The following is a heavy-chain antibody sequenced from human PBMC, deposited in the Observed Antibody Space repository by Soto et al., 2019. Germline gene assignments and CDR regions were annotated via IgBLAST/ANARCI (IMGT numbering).Heavy chain of an antibody. V-gene: IGHV3-23*01. Sequence: EVQLLESGGGLVQPGGSLRISCIGSGFTFSSNAMSWVRQAPGKGLEWVSAISGSGGTTYYADSVKGRFAVSRDNSNNTLYLQMNSLRAEDTAVYYCAKQRAGFGSGSDTYYFDYWGQGTLVTLSS. CDR3: AKQRAGFGSGSDTYYFDY. CDR2: ISGSGGTT. J-gene: IGHJ4*02. D-gene: IGHD3-10*01. CDR1: GFTFSSNA.